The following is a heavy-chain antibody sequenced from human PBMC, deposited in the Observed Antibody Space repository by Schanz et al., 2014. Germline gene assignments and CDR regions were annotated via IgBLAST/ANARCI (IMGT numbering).Heavy chain of an antibody. D-gene: IGHD5-12*01. CDR3: ARAFGGYDPAGALDY. CDR1: GGTFSSFG. Sequence: VQLEQSGAEVKKPGSSVKVSCKASGGTFSSFGITWVRQAPGQGLEWMGWMNPNSGDTGYPRKFQDRVTMTRNTSISTAYMELSRLKSDDTAVYYCARAFGGYDPAGALDYWGQGTLVTVSS. J-gene: IGHJ4*02. CDR2: MNPNSGDT. V-gene: IGHV1-8*01.